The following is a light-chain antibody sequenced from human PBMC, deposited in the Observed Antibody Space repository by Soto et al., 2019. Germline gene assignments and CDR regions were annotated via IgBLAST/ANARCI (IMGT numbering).Light chain of an antibody. J-gene: IGKJ1*01. CDR1: RSINVW. CDR3: QRYNAFSQT. V-gene: IGKV1-5*01. Sequence: DIQMPQSPSTLSALVEAGVTITCRAGRSINVWLAWYQRKPGKAPKVVIYKASSLASGVPSRFSGSGSGTEFTLTIGSLQPDDFATYYCQRYNAFSQTFGQGTKVEI. CDR2: KAS.